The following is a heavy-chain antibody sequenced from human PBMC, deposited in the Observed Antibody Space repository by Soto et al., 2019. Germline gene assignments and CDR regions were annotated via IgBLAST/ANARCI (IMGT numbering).Heavy chain of an antibody. V-gene: IGHV4-31*03. CDR2: IYYSGST. CDR3: ARDSYGDSSGYLRSFDL. CDR1: GGSISSGGYY. J-gene: IGHJ2*01. Sequence: QVQLQESGPGLVKPSQTLSLTCTVSGGSISSGGYYWSWIRQHPGKGLEWIGYIYYSGSTYYNPSLQSRVTISVDTSKNQFSLKLSSVTAADTAVYYCARDSYGDSSGYLRSFDLWGRGTLVTVSS. D-gene: IGHD3-22*01.